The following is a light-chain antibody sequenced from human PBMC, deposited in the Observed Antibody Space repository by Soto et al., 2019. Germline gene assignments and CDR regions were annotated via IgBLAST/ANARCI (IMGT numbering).Light chain of an antibody. Sequence: QSALTQPASVSGSPGQSITISCTGTTSNVGSYNFVSWYQQHPGKAPKLVIYEVNQRPSGVSDRLSGSKSGNTASLTISGLQAEDEADYYCCSSVTGNIRVIGSGTKLTVL. CDR2: EVN. J-gene: IGLJ1*01. CDR3: CSSVTGNIRV. V-gene: IGLV2-23*02. CDR1: TSNVGSYNF.